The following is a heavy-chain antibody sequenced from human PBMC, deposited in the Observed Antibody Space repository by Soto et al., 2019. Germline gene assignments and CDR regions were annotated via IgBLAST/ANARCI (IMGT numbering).Heavy chain of an antibody. CDR1: GLAFSSFV. Sequence: PGGSLRRSCVASGLAFSSFVMHWVRQAPGKGLEWVAFISHDGSKKKFVDSVKGRFTISRDDSGNTLYLQMNSLRADDTAVYFCAKDWNDANYDYGTDVWGQGTTVTVSS. CDR3: AKDWNDANYDYGTDV. V-gene: IGHV3-30*18. CDR2: ISHDGSKK. J-gene: IGHJ6*02. D-gene: IGHD1-1*01.